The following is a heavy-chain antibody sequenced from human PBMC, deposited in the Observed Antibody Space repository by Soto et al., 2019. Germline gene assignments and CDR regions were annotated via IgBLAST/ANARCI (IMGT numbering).Heavy chain of an antibody. CDR2: ITPMFGKP. CDR3: TRDGALDDSSSYYFLY. D-gene: IGHD3-22*01. V-gene: IGHV1-69*01. CDR1: GGTFSRYA. J-gene: IGHJ4*02. Sequence: QVQLVQSGPEVKKPGSSVKVSCKASGGTFSRYAINWVRQAPGQGLEWMGGITPMFGKPNYAQKFQGRVTITADEFTRTRYMERRSLRYDYTAVYYCTRDGALDDSSSYYFLYWGQGTLVAVSS.